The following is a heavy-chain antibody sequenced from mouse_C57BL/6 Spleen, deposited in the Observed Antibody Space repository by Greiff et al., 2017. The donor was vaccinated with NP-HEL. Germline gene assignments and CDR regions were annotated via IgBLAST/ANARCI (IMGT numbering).Heavy chain of an antibody. CDR2: IYPGDGDT. V-gene: IGHV1-80*01. CDR3: AREVNLYYGSSVYAMDY. CDR1: GYAFSSYW. D-gene: IGHD1-1*01. Sequence: QVQLQQSGAELVKPGASVKISCKASGYAFSSYWMNWVKQRPGKGLEWIGQIYPGDGDTNYNGKFKGKATLTADKSSSTAYMQLSSMTSEDSAVYFCAREVNLYYGSSVYAMDYWGQGTSVTVSS. J-gene: IGHJ4*01.